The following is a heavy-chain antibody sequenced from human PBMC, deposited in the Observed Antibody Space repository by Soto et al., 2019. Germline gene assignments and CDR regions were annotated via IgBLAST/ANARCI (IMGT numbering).Heavy chain of an antibody. CDR2: IYYSGST. V-gene: IGHV4-39*01. CDR1: GGSVSSNLYY. D-gene: IGHD6-13*01. Sequence: SETLSLTCTVSGGSVSSNLYYWGWIRQPPGKGLECIGTIYYSGSTFYNPSLKSRVIISVDTSKNQFSLKLRSLTAADTAVYYCARFQVAAGLENIDFWGQGTQVTVSS. CDR3: ARFQVAAGLENIDF. J-gene: IGHJ4*02.